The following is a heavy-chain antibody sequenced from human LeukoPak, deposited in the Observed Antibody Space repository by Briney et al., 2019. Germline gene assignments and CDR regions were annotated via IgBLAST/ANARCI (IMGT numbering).Heavy chain of an antibody. J-gene: IGHJ4*02. CDR2: ISGSGGST. CDR3: AKDPRRRPNGDYLPDYFDY. D-gene: IGHD4-17*01. CDR1: GFTFSSYA. V-gene: IGHV3-23*01. Sequence: RSGGSLRLSCAASGFTFSSYAMNWVRQAPGKGLEWVSAISGSGGSTYYADSVKGRFTISRDNSKNTLYLQMNSLRAEDTAVYYCAKDPRRRPNGDYLPDYFDYWGQGTLVTVSS.